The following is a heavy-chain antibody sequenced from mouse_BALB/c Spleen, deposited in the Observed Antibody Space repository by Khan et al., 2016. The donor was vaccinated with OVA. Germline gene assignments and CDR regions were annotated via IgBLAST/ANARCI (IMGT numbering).Heavy chain of an antibody. CDR3: ASELGRYYAMDY. CDR1: GYSITSDYA. Sequence: EVQLQESGPGLVKPSQSLSLTCTVTGYSITSDYAWNWIRQFPGNKLEWMGYISHSGSTTYNPSIKSRITINRDTSKDQFFMQLKSVPSGDNATYYCASELGRYYAMDYWGQGTSVTVSS. V-gene: IGHV3-2*02. CDR2: ISHSGST. J-gene: IGHJ4*01. D-gene: IGHD4-1*01.